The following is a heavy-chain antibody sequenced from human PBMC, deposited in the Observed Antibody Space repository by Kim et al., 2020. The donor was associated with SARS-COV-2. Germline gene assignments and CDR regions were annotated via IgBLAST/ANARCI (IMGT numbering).Heavy chain of an antibody. Sequence: SETLSLTCTVSGGSISSSSHYWGWIRQPPGKGLEWIGSIYYSGSTYYNPSLKSRVTISVDTSKNQFSLKLSSVTAADTAVYYCARGTTLYSSGWWVPAFDYWGQGTLVTVSS. CDR2: IYYSGST. CDR1: GGSISSSSHY. D-gene: IGHD6-19*01. CDR3: ARGTTLYSSGWWVPAFDY. J-gene: IGHJ4*02. V-gene: IGHV4-39*07.